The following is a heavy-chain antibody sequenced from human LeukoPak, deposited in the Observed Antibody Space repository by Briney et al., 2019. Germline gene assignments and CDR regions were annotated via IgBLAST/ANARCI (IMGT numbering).Heavy chain of an antibody. Sequence: GGSLRLSCAASGFTFSDYYMSWIRQAPGKGLEWVSYISSSGSTIYYADSVKGRFTISRDNAKNSLYLQMNSLRAEDTAVYYCARANDYDILEYLDYWGQGTLVTVSS. CDR2: ISSSGSTI. CDR1: GFTFSDYY. V-gene: IGHV3-11*01. CDR3: ARANDYDILEYLDY. D-gene: IGHD3-9*01. J-gene: IGHJ4*02.